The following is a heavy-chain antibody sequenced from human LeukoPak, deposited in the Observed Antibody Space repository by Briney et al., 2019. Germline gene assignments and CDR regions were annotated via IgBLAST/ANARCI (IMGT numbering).Heavy chain of an antibody. J-gene: IGHJ6*03. D-gene: IGHD3-3*01. CDR3: ARGDFWSGYYTVHYMDV. CDR1: GFTFSTYI. Sequence: GRSLRLSCAASGFTFSTYIMNWVRQTPGKGLEWVSSIGTSTSYIYYAGSVKGRFTISRDNAKNSLYLQMNSLRAEDTAVYYCARGDFWSGYYTVHYMDVWGKGTTVTVSS. V-gene: IGHV3-21*01. CDR2: IGTSTSYI.